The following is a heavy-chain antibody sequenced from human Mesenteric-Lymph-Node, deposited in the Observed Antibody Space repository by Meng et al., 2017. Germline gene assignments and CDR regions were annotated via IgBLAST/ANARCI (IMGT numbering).Heavy chain of an antibody. J-gene: IGHJ4*02. D-gene: IGHD3-16*01. Sequence: VQLVESGGGLVQPGGSLRLSCATSGFTFSDSYMDWVRQAPGKGLEWVSAISGSGGSTYYADSVKGRFTISRDNSKNTLYLQMNSLRAEDTAVYYCAKGGGVGYWGQGTLVTVSS. CDR2: ISGSGGST. CDR3: AKGGGVGY. V-gene: IGHV3-23*04. CDR1: GFTFSDSY.